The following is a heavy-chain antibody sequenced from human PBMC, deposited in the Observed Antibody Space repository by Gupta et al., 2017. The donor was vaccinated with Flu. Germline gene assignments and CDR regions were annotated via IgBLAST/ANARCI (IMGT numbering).Heavy chain of an antibody. D-gene: IGHD2-15*01. Sequence: GLEWVGGIIPIFRTPNYAQKFQGRVTITADRSTSTVYMDLGGLTSEDAAIYYCAGPIAATGNRLSSYYYYMDVWGTGTTVTLSS. V-gene: IGHV1-69*06. CDR3: AGPIAATGNRLSSYYYYMDV. J-gene: IGHJ6*03. CDR2: IIPIFRTP.